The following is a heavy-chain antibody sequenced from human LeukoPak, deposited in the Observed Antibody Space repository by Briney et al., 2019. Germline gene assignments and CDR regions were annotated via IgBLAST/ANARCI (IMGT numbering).Heavy chain of an antibody. D-gene: IGHD3-3*01. J-gene: IGHJ4*02. CDR3: AKDREGSIFGVVTPSDYFDY. CDR2: ISGSGGST. CDR1: GFTFSSYA. V-gene: IGHV3-23*01. Sequence: GGSLRLSCAASGFTFSSYAMSWVRQAPGKGLEWVSAISGSGGSTYYADSVKGRFTISRDNSKNTLCLQMNSLRAEDTAVYYCAKDREGSIFGVVTPSDYFDYWGQGTLVTVSS.